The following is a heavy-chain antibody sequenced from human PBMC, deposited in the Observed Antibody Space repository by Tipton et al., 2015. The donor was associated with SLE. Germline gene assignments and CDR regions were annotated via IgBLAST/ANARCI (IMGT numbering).Heavy chain of an antibody. V-gene: IGHV1-18*01. CDR1: GYTFTTYG. CDR2: ISAYNGNT. CDR3: ARGRGITMIQGLGY. Sequence: QLVQSGAEVKKPGASVRVSCKASGYTFTTYGISWVRQAPGQGLEWMGWISAYNGNTNYAQKFQGRLTMTTDTSTSTAYMELRSLRSDDTAVYYCARGRGITMIQGLGYWGQGTLVTVSS. J-gene: IGHJ4*02. D-gene: IGHD3-10*01.